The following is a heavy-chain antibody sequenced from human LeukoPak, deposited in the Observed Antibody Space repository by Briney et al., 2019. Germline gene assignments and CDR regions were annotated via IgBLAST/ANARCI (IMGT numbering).Heavy chain of an antibody. CDR2: ISDDGSKK. Sequence: PGRSLRLSCAASGFTFSSFAMHWVRQAPGKGLEWVADISDDGSKKYYADSVKGRFTISRDNSKNTLYLQMNSLRAEDTAVYYCAGDSSGNYFDYWGQGTLVTVSS. J-gene: IGHJ4*02. CDR1: GFTFSSFA. D-gene: IGHD6-19*01. V-gene: IGHV3-33*01. CDR3: AGDSSGNYFDY.